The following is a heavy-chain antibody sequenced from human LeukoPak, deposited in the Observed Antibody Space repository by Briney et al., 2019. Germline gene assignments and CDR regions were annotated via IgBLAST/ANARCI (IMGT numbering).Heavy chain of an antibody. CDR2: IYTSGST. Sequence: SETLSLTCTASDDSISNYYWSWIRQPAGKGLEWIGRIYTSGSTNYNPSLKSRVTISVDTSKNQFSLKLSSVTAADTAVYYCARASKDTAMVNWGQGTLVTVSS. CDR1: DDSISNYY. J-gene: IGHJ4*02. D-gene: IGHD5-18*01. CDR3: ARASKDTAMVN. V-gene: IGHV4-4*07.